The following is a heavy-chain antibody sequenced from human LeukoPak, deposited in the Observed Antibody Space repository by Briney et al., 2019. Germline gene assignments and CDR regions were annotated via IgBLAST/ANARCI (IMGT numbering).Heavy chain of an antibody. Sequence: PSETLSLTCTVSGGSMSSYYWSWIRQPPGKGLEWIGFIYYSGTTNYNPSLKSRVTISVDTSKNQFSLKLSSVTAADTAVYYCARGWFGGTNWFDPWGQGTLVTVSS. CDR1: GGSMSSYY. J-gene: IGHJ5*02. D-gene: IGHD3-10*01. CDR2: IYYSGTT. CDR3: ARGWFGGTNWFDP. V-gene: IGHV4-59*08.